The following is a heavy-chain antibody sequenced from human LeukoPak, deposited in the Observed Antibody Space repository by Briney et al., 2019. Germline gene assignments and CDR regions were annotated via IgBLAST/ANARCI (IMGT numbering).Heavy chain of an antibody. CDR1: GGSFSSYY. D-gene: IGHD3-16*02. CDR2: IYYIGST. CDR3: ARHIGGRYYYYYMDV. Sequence: SETLSLTCAVYGGSFSSYYWGWIRQPPGKGLEWIGNIYYIGSTYYNPSLKSRVTISVDTSKNQFSLKLSSVTAADTAVYYCARHIGGRYYYYYMDVWGKGTTVTISS. V-gene: IGHV4-39*01. J-gene: IGHJ6*03.